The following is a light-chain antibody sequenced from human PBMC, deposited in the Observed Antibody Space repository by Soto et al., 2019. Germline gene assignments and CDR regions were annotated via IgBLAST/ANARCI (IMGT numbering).Light chain of an antibody. CDR3: QQYGIV. CDR1: QSVSNNY. Sequence: EIVLTQSPGTLSLSPVERATLTSTASQSVSNNYLAWYQQKPGQAPRLLIYGASNRATGIPDRFSGSGSGTHFTLTISRLEPEDFAVYYCQQYGIVFGTGTKVDIK. CDR2: GAS. J-gene: IGKJ3*01. V-gene: IGKV3-20*01.